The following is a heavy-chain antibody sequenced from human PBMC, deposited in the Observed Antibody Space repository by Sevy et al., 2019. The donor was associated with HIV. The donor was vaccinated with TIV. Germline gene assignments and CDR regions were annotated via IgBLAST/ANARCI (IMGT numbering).Heavy chain of an antibody. D-gene: IGHD3-10*01. V-gene: IGHV3-15*01. CDR1: GLTFSNAW. CDR3: TTDPYYYGSGAPYFDY. CDR2: IKTKAHGGTT. J-gene: IGHJ4*02. Sequence: GGSLRLSCAASGLTFSNAWMSWVRQAPGKGLEWVGSIKTKAHGGTTDYAAPVKGRFTISRDDSKNTLYLQMNSLKTEDTAVYYCTTDPYYYGSGAPYFDYWGQGTLVTVSS.